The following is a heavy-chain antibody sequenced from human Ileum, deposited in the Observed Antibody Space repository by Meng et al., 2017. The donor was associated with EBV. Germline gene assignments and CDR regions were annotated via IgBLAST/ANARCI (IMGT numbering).Heavy chain of an antibody. CDR3: ARGNKVSDRGFDY. Sequence: HVQLQQWAAGPLKPSGTLSLTCAVYGGSFLGYYWGWIRQPPGKGLEWIGEINHSGSTNYNPSLKSRVTISVDTSKNQFSLKLSSVTAADTAVYYCARGNKVSDRGFDYWGQGTLVTVSS. CDR2: INHSGST. J-gene: IGHJ4*02. D-gene: IGHD3-10*01. CDR1: GGSFLGYY. V-gene: IGHV4-34*01.